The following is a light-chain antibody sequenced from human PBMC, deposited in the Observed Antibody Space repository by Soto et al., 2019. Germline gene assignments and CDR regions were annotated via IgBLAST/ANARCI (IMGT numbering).Light chain of an antibody. CDR2: DVS. V-gene: IGLV2-11*01. CDR3: CSYAGTYTFWV. CDR1: SSDVGGYNF. Sequence: QSVLTQPRSVSGSPGQSVTISCTGTSSDVGGYNFVSWYQQHPGKAPKLMIFDVSKRPSGVPDRFSGSKSGNTASLTISGLQAEDEPDYYCCSYAGTYTFWVFGGGTKLTVL. J-gene: IGLJ3*02.